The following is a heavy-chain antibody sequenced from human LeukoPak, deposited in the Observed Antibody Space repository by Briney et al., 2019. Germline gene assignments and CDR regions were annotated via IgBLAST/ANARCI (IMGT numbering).Heavy chain of an antibody. J-gene: IGHJ4*02. D-gene: IGHD1-26*01. CDR2: ISSSSSYI. Sequence: GGSPRLSCAASGFTFSSYSMNWVRQAPGKGLEWVSSISSSSSYIYYADSVKGRFTISRDNAKNSLYLQMNSLRAEDTAVYYCARSLIPQVGALHYWGQGTLVTVSS. V-gene: IGHV3-21*01. CDR3: ARSLIPQVGALHY. CDR1: GFTFSSYS.